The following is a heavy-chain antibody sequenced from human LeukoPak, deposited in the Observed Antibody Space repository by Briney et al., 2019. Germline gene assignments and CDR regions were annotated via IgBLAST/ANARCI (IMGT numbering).Heavy chain of an antibody. Sequence: GGSLTLSCAASGFPFSSHVMTWVRQAPGKGLEGVSGIIGSGDTTYYADSVKGRFTISRDNSKNTLYLQMNSLKLEDTAVYYCAKGHDPRSCSSTGRYAEVNWGQGTLVTVSS. CDR2: IIGSGDTT. V-gene: IGHV3-23*01. CDR1: GFPFSSHV. D-gene: IGHD2-2*01. J-gene: IGHJ4*02. CDR3: AKGHDPRSCSSTGRYAEVN.